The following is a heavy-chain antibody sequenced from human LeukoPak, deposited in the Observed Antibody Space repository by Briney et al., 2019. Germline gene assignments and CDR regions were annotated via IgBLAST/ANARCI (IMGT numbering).Heavy chain of an antibody. Sequence: ASVKVSCKASGYTFTSYGISWVRQAPGQGLEWMGWISAYNGNTNYAQRLQGRVTMTTDTSTSTAYMDLRSLRSDDTAVYYCARVRNSGFRYVDSWGQGTLVTVSS. CDR1: GYTFTSYG. V-gene: IGHV1-18*01. J-gene: IGHJ4*02. CDR3: ARVRNSGFRYVDS. D-gene: IGHD5-12*01. CDR2: ISAYNGNT.